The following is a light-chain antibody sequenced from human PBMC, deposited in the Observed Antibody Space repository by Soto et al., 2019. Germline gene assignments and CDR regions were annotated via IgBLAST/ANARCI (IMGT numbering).Light chain of an antibody. CDR1: QNVLSD. CDR2: GAT. V-gene: IGKV3-15*01. J-gene: IGKJ1*01. CDR3: QQYRSWPRT. Sequence: EILLTQSPATLSVSPGETATLSCRASQNVLSDLAWYQQKPVQAPRLLVYGATTRATDAPAKFRGRGSGTEFSLTISSLQSEDSATYYGQQYRSWPRTFGQGSKV.